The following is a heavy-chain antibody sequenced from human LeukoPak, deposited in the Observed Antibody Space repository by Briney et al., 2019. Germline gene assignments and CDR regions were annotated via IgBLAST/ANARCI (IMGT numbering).Heavy chain of an antibody. CDR1: GFTSIAYA. D-gene: IGHD3-16*01. J-gene: IGHJ6*02. CDR2: ISGGGVTT. V-gene: IGHV3-23*01. Sequence: GGSLRPSCVGSGFTSIAYALTWARQAPGKGLEWVSGISGGGVTTYYADSVKGRFTISRDNSKNTLYLQMNSLRADDTAIYYCARNQQLGGHSYYYYGMDVWGQGTTVTVSS. CDR3: ARNQQLGGHSYYYYGMDV.